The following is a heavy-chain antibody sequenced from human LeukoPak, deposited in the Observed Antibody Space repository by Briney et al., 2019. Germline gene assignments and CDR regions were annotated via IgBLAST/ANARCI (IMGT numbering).Heavy chain of an antibody. Sequence: PGGSLRLSCAASGFTFSSYWMSWVRQAPGKGLEWVANIKQDGSEKYYVGSVKGRFTISRDNAKNSLYLQMNSLRAEDTAVYYCARDTRIQLWLRPDDAFDIWGQGTMVTVSS. J-gene: IGHJ3*02. CDR1: GFTFSSYW. CDR2: IKQDGSEK. V-gene: IGHV3-7*01. CDR3: ARDTRIQLWLRPDDAFDI. D-gene: IGHD5-18*01.